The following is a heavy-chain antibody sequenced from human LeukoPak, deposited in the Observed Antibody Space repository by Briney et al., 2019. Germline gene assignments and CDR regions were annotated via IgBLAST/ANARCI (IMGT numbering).Heavy chain of an antibody. CDR3: AAGSESYDTRGYSYYFDY. Sequence: SQTLSLTCTVSGAPINRGSYYWTWIRQPAGQRLEYIGRVYISGTTNYNPSLKSRVTISVDTSKNQFSLKLSSVTAADTAVYYCAAGSESYDTRGYSYYFDYWGQGTLVTVSS. CDR1: GAPINRGSYY. D-gene: IGHD3-22*01. J-gene: IGHJ4*02. CDR2: VYISGTT. V-gene: IGHV4-61*02.